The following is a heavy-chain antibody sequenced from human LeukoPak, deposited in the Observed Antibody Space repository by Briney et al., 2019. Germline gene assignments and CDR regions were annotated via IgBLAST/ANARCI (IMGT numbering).Heavy chain of an antibody. D-gene: IGHD3-22*01. CDR3: ARDYDSSGYYENWFDP. V-gene: IGHV4-4*07. Sequence: PSETLSLTCTVSGVSISSYYWSWIRQPAGKGLEWIGRIYTSGSTNYNPSLKSRVTMSVDTSKNQFSLKLSSVTAADTAVYYCARDYDSSGYYENWFDPWGQGTLVTVSS. J-gene: IGHJ5*02. CDR1: GVSISSYY. CDR2: IYTSGST.